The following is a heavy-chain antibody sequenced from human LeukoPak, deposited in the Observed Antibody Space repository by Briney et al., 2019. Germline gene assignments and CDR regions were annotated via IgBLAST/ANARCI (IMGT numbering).Heavy chain of an antibody. CDR1: EFTFTSYE. Sequence: GGSLRLSCAASEFTFTSYELNWVRQAPGKGLEWVSYISSSVSTIYYADSVKGRFTISRDNAKNSLYLQMNSLRAEDTAVYYCARGGYCSGGTCYLFNAFDIWGQGTMVTVSS. D-gene: IGHD2-15*01. V-gene: IGHV3-48*03. J-gene: IGHJ3*02. CDR3: ARGGYCSGGTCYLFNAFDI. CDR2: ISSSVSTI.